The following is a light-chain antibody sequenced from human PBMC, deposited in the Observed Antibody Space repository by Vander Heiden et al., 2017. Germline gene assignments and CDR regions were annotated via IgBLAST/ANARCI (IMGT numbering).Light chain of an antibody. CDR2: GAS. CDR1: QSVSSGY. Sequence: EIVLTQSPGTLSLSLGERATFPSRVSQSVSSGYLAWSQQKPGQAPRLLIYGASSRATGIPDRFSGSGSGTEFTLTISRLEPEDFAVYYCQQYGSSPTFGQGTKVKIK. CDR3: QQYGSSPT. J-gene: IGKJ1*01. V-gene: IGKV3-20*01.